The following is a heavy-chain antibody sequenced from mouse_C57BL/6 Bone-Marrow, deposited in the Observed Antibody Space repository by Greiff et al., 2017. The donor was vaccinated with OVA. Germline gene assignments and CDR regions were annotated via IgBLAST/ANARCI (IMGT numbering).Heavy chain of an antibody. CDR2: IYPGDGDT. CDR1: GYAFSSSW. CDR3: ARAYLYAMDY. V-gene: IGHV1-82*01. J-gene: IGHJ4*01. D-gene: IGHD5-5*01. Sequence: QVQLQQSGPELVKPGASVKISCKASGYAFSSSWMNWVKQRPGKGLEWIGRIYPGDGDTNYNGKFKGKATLTADKSSSTAYMQLSSLTSEDSAVYFCARAYLYAMDYWGQGTSVTVSS.